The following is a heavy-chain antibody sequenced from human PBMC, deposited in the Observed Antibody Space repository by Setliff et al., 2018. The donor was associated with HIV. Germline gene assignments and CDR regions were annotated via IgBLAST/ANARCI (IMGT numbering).Heavy chain of an antibody. V-gene: IGHV4-4*02. D-gene: IGHD3-10*01. Sequence: PSETLFLTCSVSGDSITSTTWWTWVRQPPGKGLEWIGEIYHSGSTNYSPSLNSRVTISLDKSKNQFSLKLTSVNAADTAVYYCARGDGEASFDIWGRGTMVTVSS. CDR1: GDSITSTTW. CDR2: IYHSGST. J-gene: IGHJ3*02. CDR3: ARGDGEASFDI.